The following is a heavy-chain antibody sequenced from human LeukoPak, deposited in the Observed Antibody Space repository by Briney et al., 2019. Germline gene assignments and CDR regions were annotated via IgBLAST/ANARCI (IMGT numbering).Heavy chain of an antibody. D-gene: IGHD5-18*01. Sequence: PSQTLSHTCTVSGGSISSGDYYWSWIRQPPGKGLEWIGYIYYSGSTYYNPSLKSRVTISVDTSKNQFSLKLSSVTAADTAVYYCAREEGGYTVGFDYWGQGTLVTVSS. J-gene: IGHJ4*02. CDR2: IYYSGST. CDR3: AREEGGYTVGFDY. V-gene: IGHV4-30-4*01. CDR1: GGSISSGDYY.